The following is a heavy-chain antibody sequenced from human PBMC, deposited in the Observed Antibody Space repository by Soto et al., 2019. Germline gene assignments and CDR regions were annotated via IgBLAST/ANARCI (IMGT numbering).Heavy chain of an antibody. CDR2: IGSRGSSYR. D-gene: IGHD6-13*01. Sequence: GGSLRLTCAVSGFTFNNYNMNWVRQAPGKGLEWVASIGSRGSSYRYYADSVKGRFTISRDIANNSLYLQMDSLRVDDTGLYYCARDLEAADVFDFWGQGTMVTVS. CDR1: GFTFNNYN. CDR3: ARDLEAADVFDF. V-gene: IGHV3-21*06. J-gene: IGHJ3*01.